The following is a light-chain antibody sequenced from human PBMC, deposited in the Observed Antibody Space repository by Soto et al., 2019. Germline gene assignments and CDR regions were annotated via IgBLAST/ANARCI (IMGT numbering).Light chain of an antibody. Sequence: DIQMTQSPSSLSASVGDRVTITCQASQDINTYLNWYQQKPGKAPNLLIYDASDLEPGVPSRFRGSRSGTDFTFTISSVQPEDIATYYCQQYDTLPWTFGQGTKVEIK. V-gene: IGKV1-33*01. CDR3: QQYDTLPWT. CDR1: QDINTY. J-gene: IGKJ1*01. CDR2: DAS.